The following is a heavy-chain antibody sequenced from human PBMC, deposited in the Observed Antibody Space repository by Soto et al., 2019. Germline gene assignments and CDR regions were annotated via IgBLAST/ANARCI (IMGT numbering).Heavy chain of an antibody. CDR2: IYYSGST. D-gene: IGHD6-13*01. CDR3: ARVKAAAGKGLFSSWDHYYMDV. Sequence: SETLSLTCTVSGGSISSGGYYWNWIRQHPGKGLEWIGYIYYSGSTNYNPSLKSRLTISVDTSKNQFSLKLSSVTAADTAVYYCARVKAAAGKGLFSSWDHYYMDVWGKGTTVTVSS. J-gene: IGHJ6*03. V-gene: IGHV4-31*03. CDR1: GGSISSGGYY.